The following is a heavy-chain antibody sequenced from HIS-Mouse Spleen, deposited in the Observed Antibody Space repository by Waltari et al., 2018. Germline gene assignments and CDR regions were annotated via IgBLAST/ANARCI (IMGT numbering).Heavy chain of an antibody. D-gene: IGHD6-13*01. CDR2: IYYSGST. CDR3: AREIPYSSSWYDWYFDL. V-gene: IGHV4-39*07. Sequence: QLQLQESGPGLVTPSETLYLTRTVSGGSSSRSSYSRGRIRQPPGKGLELIGSIYYSGSTYYTPSLKSRVTISVDTSKNQFSLKLSSVTAADTAVYYCAREIPYSSSWYDWYFDLWGRGTLVTVSS. J-gene: IGHJ2*01. CDR1: GGSSSRSSYS.